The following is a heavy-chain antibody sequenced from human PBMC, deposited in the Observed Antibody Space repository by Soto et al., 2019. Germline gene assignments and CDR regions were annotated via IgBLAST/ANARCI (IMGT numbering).Heavy chain of an antibody. Sequence: QVQLVQSGAEVKKPGASVKVSCKASGYTFTSYAMHWVRQAPGQRLEWMGWINAGNGNTKYSQKLQGRVTITRDTAASPAYMELSSLRSEDTAVYYWARSYRGRPDYGDSVTAFDIWGQGTMVTVSS. CDR2: INAGNGNT. CDR1: GYTFTSYA. CDR3: ARSYRGRPDYGDSVTAFDI. D-gene: IGHD4-17*01. V-gene: IGHV1-3*01. J-gene: IGHJ3*02.